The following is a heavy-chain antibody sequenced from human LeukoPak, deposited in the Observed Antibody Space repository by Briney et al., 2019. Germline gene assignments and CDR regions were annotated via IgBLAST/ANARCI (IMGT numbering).Heavy chain of an antibody. CDR1: GFTFSSYA. Sequence: GGSLRLSCAASGFTFSSYAMSWVRPAPGKGLEWVSAISGSGGSTYYADSVKGRFTISRDNSKNTLYLQMNSLRAEDTAVYYCAKDRVKYYYDSSGYYYGHSFDYWGQGTLVTVSS. J-gene: IGHJ4*02. V-gene: IGHV3-23*01. D-gene: IGHD3-22*01. CDR2: ISGSGGST. CDR3: AKDRVKYYYDSSGYYYGHSFDY.